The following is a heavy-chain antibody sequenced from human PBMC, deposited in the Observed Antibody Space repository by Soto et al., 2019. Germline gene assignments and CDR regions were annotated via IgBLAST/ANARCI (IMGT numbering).Heavy chain of an antibody. CDR1: GGSVSSGRSY. D-gene: IGHD6-19*01. J-gene: IGHJ1*01. V-gene: IGHV4-61*01. CDR3: TRGGSGWHGGY. Sequence: SETLSLTCSVSGGSVSSGRSYWSWFRQPPGKGLDYIGYIYNSGITNYNPSLKSRVSISVDTSKNQFSLKLTSVTAADTAIYYCTRGGSGWHGGYWGQGTQVTVSS. CDR2: IYNSGIT.